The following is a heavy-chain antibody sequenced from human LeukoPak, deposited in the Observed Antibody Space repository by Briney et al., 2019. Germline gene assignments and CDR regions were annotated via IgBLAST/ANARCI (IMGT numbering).Heavy chain of an antibody. CDR1: GYTFTSYG. V-gene: IGHV1-18*01. J-gene: IGHJ4*02. CDR3: ERDREYCSSTSCYPDY. CDR2: ISAYNGNT. D-gene: IGHD2-2*01. Sequence: ASVKVSCKASGYTFTSYGISWVRQAPGQGLEWMGWISAYNGNTNYAQKLQGRATMTTDTSTSTAYMELRSLRSDDTAVYYCERDREYCSSTSCYPDYWGQGTLVTVSS.